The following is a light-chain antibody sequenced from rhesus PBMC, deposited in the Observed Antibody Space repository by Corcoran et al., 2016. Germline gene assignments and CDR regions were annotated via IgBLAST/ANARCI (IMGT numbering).Light chain of an antibody. J-gene: IGKJ1*01. CDR2: GAS. V-gene: IGKV3-24*04. CDR1: QSVGSY. Sequence: EIVLTQSPATLALSPGERATLSCRASQSVGSYLAWYQQKPGQAPRLLTYGASSRGTGIPDRVSGCGSGTDFTLTISSLESEDVGIYYWRQESSGRWTFGQGTKVEIK. CDR3: RQESSGRWT.